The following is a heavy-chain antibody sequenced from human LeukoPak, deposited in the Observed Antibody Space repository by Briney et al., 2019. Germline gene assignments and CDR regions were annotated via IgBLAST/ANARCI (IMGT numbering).Heavy chain of an antibody. CDR1: GGSISNSNW. J-gene: IGHJ6*02. CDR2: IYHSGST. D-gene: IGHD2/OR15-2a*01. CDR3: ARDLSRENYGMDV. Sequence: PSETLSPTCAVSGGSISNSNWWNWVRQPPGKGLEWIGEIYHSGSTNYNPSLKSRVTISVDKSKNQFSLKLSSVTAADTALYYCARDLSRENYGMDVWGQGTTVTVSS. V-gene: IGHV4-4*02.